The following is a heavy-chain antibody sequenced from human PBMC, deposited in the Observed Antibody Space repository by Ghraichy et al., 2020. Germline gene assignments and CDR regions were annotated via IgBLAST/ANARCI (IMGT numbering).Heavy chain of an antibody. CDR3: ARVTRIAVAGNWFDP. CDR2: IYYSGST. V-gene: IGHV4-59*01. Sequence: GSLRLSCTVSGGSISSYYWSWIRQPPGKGLEWIGYIYYSGSTNYNPSLKSRVTISVDTSKNQFSLKLSSVTAADTVVYYCARVTRIAVAGNWFDPWGQGTLVTVSS. J-gene: IGHJ5*02. D-gene: IGHD6-19*01. CDR1: GGSISSYY.